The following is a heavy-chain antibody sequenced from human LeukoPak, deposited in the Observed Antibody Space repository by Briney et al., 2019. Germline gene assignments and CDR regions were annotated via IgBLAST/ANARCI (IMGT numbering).Heavy chain of an antibody. CDR1: GFTFGDYA. CDR3: TRDRIVVVPAAIGYFDY. J-gene: IGHJ4*02. Sequence: PGGSLRLSCTASGFTFGDYAMSWGRQAPGEGLGWVGFIRSKADGGTTEYAASVKGRFTISRDDSKSIAYLQMNSLKTEDTAVYYCTRDRIVVVPAAIGYFDYWGQGTLVTVSS. D-gene: IGHD2-2*02. V-gene: IGHV3-49*04. CDR2: IRSKADGGTT.